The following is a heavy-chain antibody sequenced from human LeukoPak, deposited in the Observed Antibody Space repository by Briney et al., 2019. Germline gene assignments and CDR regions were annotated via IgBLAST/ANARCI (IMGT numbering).Heavy chain of an antibody. CDR1: GFTFSSYA. CDR3: AKALAVAGNYYYYGMDV. D-gene: IGHD6-19*01. CDR2: ISGSGGST. V-gene: IGHV3-23*01. J-gene: IGHJ6*02. Sequence: PGGSLRLSCAASGFTFSSYAMSWVRQAPGKGLEWVSAISGSGGSTYYADSVKGRFTISRDNSKNSLYLQMNSLRAEDTALYYCAKALAVAGNYYYYGMDVWGQGTTVTVSS.